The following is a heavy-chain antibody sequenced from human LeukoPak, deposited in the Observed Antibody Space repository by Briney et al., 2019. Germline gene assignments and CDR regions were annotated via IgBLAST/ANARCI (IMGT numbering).Heavy chain of an antibody. D-gene: IGHD3-22*01. V-gene: IGHV3-53*01. CDR1: GFTVSSNY. J-gene: IGHJ4*02. CDR2: IYSGGST. Sequence: GGSLRLSCAASGFTVSSNYMSWVRQAPGKGLEWVSVIYSGGSTYYADSVKGRFTISRDNSKNTLYLQMNSLRAEDTAVYYCARDIYYDSSGYYGSVYWGQGTLVTVSS. CDR3: ARDIYYDSSGYYGSVY.